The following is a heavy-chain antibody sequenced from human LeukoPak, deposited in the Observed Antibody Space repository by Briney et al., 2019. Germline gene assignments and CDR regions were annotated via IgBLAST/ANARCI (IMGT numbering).Heavy chain of an antibody. CDR1: GGSISNRNW. CDR2: IYHSGST. V-gene: IGHV4-4*02. D-gene: IGHD4-17*01. J-gene: IGHJ4*02. CDR3: ARARDDYGDQPLDY. Sequence: SETLSLTCAVSGGSISNRNWWSWVRQPPGKGLEWIGEIYHSGSTNYNPSLKTRVTISVDTSKNQFSLKLSSVTAADTAVYYCARARDDYGDQPLDYWGQGTLVTVSS.